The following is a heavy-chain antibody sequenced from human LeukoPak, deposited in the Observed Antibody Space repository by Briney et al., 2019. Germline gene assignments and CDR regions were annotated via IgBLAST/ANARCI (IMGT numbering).Heavy chain of an antibody. J-gene: IGHJ6*02. CDR2: ISGSGGST. Sequence: GGSLTLSCAASGFTFSSYAMSWVRQAPGKGLEWVSAISGSGGSTYYADSVKGRLTISRDNSKNTLYLQMNSLRAEDTAVYYCAKCYPEYSSNLDVWGQGTTVTVSS. D-gene: IGHD6-6*01. CDR1: GFTFSSYA. V-gene: IGHV3-23*01. CDR3: AKCYPEYSSNLDV.